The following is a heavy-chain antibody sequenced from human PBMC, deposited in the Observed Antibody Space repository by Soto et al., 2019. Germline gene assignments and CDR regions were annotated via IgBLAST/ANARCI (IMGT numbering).Heavy chain of an antibody. CDR3: AKDPYGSGSPNWLDP. CDR2: ISGSDGDI. J-gene: IGHJ5*02. V-gene: IGHV3-23*01. D-gene: IGHD3-10*01. Sequence: GGSLRLSCAASGFTFNNYAMSWVRQAPGGGLEWVSAISGSDGDIYYADSVKGRFTISRDNSKNTLYLQMNSLTAEDTAVYYCAKDPYGSGSPNWLDPWGQGTLVTVSS. CDR1: GFTFNNYA.